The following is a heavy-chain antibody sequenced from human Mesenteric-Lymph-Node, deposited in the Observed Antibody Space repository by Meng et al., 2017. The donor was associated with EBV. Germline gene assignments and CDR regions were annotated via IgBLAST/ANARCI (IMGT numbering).Heavy chain of an antibody. V-gene: IGHV4-4*02. CDR3: ARFGYSGDNYFDY. CDR1: GGSISSSNW. D-gene: IGHD5-12*01. CDR2: IYHSGST. Sequence: QVQLRESGPGLVKPSGTLSLTCAVSGGSISSSNWWSWVRQPPGKGLEWIGEIYHSGSTNYNPSLKSRVTISLDKSMNQFSLKLTSVTAADTAVYYCARFGYSGDNYFDYWGQGTLFTVSS. J-gene: IGHJ4*02.